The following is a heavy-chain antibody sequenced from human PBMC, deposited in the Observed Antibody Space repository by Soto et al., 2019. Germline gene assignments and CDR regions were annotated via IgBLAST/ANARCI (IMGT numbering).Heavy chain of an antibody. Sequence: QVQLVESGGGVVQPGRSLRLSCAASGFTFSSYGMHWVRQAPGKGLEWVAVISYDGSNKYYGDSVKGRFTISRDNSKNTLYLQMNSLRAEDTAVYYCAKEGGGYYYYGMDVWGQGTTVTVSS. D-gene: IGHD3-16*01. CDR3: AKEGGGYYYYGMDV. V-gene: IGHV3-30*18. CDR1: GFTFSSYG. J-gene: IGHJ6*02. CDR2: ISYDGSNK.